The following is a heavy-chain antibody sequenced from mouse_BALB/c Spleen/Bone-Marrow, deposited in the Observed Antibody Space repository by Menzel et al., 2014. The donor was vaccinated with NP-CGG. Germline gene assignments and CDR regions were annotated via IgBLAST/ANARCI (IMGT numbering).Heavy chain of an antibody. J-gene: IGHJ2*01. D-gene: IGHD2-1*01. Sequence: VQLKESGPDLVKPSQSLSLTCTVTGYSITSGYSLHWIRQFPGNKLEWMGYIHYSGSTNYNPSLKSRISTTRDTSKNQFFLQLNFVTTEDTATYYCANGNFDYWGQGTTLTVSA. V-gene: IGHV3-1*02. CDR2: IHYSGST. CDR3: ANGNFDY. CDR1: GYSITSGYS.